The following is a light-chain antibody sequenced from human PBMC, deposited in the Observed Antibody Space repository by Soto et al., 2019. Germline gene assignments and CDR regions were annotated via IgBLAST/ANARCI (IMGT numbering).Light chain of an antibody. Sequence: QSALNQPASVSGPPGQSITISCTGTSSDVGGYNFVSWYQQHPGKAPKLLIYDVSDRPSGVSNRFSGSKSGNTASLTISGLQAEDEADYYCNSYTSSSTSYVFGSGTKVTVL. CDR2: DVS. CDR3: NSYTSSSTSYV. V-gene: IGLV2-14*03. J-gene: IGLJ1*01. CDR1: SSDVGGYNF.